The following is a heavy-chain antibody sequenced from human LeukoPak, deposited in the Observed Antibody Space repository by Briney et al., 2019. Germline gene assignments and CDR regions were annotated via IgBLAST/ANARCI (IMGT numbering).Heavy chain of an antibody. CDR1: VYTFTGYY. V-gene: IGHV1-2*02. D-gene: IGHD3-3*01. Sequence: GASVTVSFKASVYTFTGYYMHWVRQAPGQGLEWMGWIHPNSGGTNYAQKFQGRVTMTRDTSISTAYMELSRLRSDDTAVYYCARSYYDFWSGYSSRVLDYWGQGTLVTVSS. CDR3: ARSYYDFWSGYSSRVLDY. CDR2: IHPNSGGT. J-gene: IGHJ4*02.